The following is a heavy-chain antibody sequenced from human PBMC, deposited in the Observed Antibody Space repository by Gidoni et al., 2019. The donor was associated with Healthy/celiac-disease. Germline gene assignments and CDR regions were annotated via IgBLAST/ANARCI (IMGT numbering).Heavy chain of an antibody. CDR3: ARGRGDFWSGPYYYYYGMDV. V-gene: IGHV4-34*01. CDR2: INHSGST. J-gene: IGHJ6*02. D-gene: IGHD3-3*01. CDR1: GGSFSGYY. Sequence: QVQLQQWGAGLLKPSETLSLTCAVYGGSFSGYYWSWIRQPPGKGLEWIGEINHSGSTNYNPSLKSRVTISVDTSKNQFSLMLSSVTAADTAVYYCARGRGDFWSGPYYYYYGMDVWGQVTTVTVSS.